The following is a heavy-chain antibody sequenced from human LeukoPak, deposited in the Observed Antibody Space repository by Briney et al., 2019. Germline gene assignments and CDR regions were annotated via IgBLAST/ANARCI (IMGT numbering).Heavy chain of an antibody. CDR2: SSSSSSHI. V-gene: IGHV3-21*01. D-gene: IGHD6-19*01. J-gene: IGHJ3*02. CDR3: ARAIAVADAFDI. CDR1: GFTFSSYS. Sequence: GGSLRLSCAASGFTFSSYSMNWVRQAPGKGLEWVSSSSSSSSHIYYADSVKGRFTISRDNAKNSLYLQMNSLRAEDTAVYYCARAIAVADAFDIWGQGTMVTVSS.